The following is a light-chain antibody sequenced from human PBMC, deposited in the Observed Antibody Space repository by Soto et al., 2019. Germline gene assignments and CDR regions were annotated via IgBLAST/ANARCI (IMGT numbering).Light chain of an antibody. Sequence: QSVLTQPASVSGSPGQSIAISCTGTSSDVGGYNFVSWYQHHPDKAPKLIIFEVSNRPSGVSNRFSGSKSGNTASLTISGLQAEDDADYYCTSYTTDSTYVFGTGTKLTVL. CDR2: EVS. V-gene: IGLV2-14*01. CDR1: SSDVGGYNF. J-gene: IGLJ1*01. CDR3: TSYTTDSTYV.